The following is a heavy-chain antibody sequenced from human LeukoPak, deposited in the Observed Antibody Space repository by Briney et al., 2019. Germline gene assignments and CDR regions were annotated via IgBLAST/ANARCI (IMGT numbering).Heavy chain of an antibody. CDR3: AKDGSWGWELLGYFQH. CDR1: GFTFSSYG. J-gene: IGHJ1*01. CDR2: ISYDGSNK. Sequence: GRSLRLSCAASGFTFSSYGMHWVRQAPGKGLEWVAVISYDGSNKYYADSVKGRFTISRDNPKNTLYLQMNSLRAEDTAVYYCAKDGSWGWELLGYFQHWGQGTLVTVSS. D-gene: IGHD1-26*01. V-gene: IGHV3-30*18.